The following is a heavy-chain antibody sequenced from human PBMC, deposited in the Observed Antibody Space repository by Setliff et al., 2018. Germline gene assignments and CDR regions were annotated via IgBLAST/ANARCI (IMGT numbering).Heavy chain of an antibody. D-gene: IGHD1-26*01. V-gene: IGHV1-2*02. CDR3: ARFRVSSGGYNYYAMDV. CDR2: INPISGGA. J-gene: IGHJ6*02. CDR1: GYIFAGYY. Sequence: GASVKVSCKASGYIFAGYYMHWVRQTPGQGLEWMGWINPISGGANYAQKFQGRVTLTRDTSISTGYMELRGPRSDDTATYYCARFRVSSGGYNYYAMDVWGQGTTVTVSS.